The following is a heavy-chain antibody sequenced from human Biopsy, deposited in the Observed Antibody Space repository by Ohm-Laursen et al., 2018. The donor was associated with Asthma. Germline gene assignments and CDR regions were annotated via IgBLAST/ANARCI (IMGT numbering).Heavy chain of an antibody. Sequence: SLRLSCSASGFTFSSYGTDWVRQAPGKGLEWVALMSYDGSIKDYADSVKGRFTISRDNSMNTLYLHMNSLRVEDTAVYYCARGLDYSGRSGFDYWGQGTLVTVSS. D-gene: IGHD3-10*01. J-gene: IGHJ4*02. CDR2: MSYDGSIK. CDR3: ARGLDYSGRSGFDY. V-gene: IGHV3-33*05. CDR1: GFTFSSYG.